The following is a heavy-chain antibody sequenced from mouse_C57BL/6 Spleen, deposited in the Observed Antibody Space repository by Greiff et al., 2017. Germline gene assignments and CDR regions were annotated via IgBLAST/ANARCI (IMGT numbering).Heavy chain of an antibody. CDR1: GYTFTDYY. D-gene: IGHD1-1*01. V-gene: IGHV1-76*01. J-gene: IGHJ4*01. CDR3: ARWGYYGAMDY. CDR2: IYPGSGNT. Sequence: VQLQQSGAELVRPGASVKLSCKASGYTFTDYYINWVKQRPGQGLEWIARIYPGSGNTYYNEKFKGKATLTAEKSSSTAYMQLSSLTSEDSAVYFCARWGYYGAMDYWGKGTSVTVSS.